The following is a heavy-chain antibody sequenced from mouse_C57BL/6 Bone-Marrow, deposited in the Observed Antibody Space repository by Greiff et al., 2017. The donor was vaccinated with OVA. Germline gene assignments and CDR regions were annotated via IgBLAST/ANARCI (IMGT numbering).Heavy chain of an antibody. V-gene: IGHV1-55*01. CDR1: GYTFTSYW. CDR3: ARGGFTTGVATVPDY. CDR2: IYPGSGST. Sequence: QVQLQQPGAELVKPGASVKMSCKASGYTFTSYWITWVKQRPGQGLEWIGDIYPGSGSTNYNEKFKSKATLTVDTSSSTAYMQLSSLTSEDSAVYYCARGGFTTGVATVPDYWGQGTTLTVSS. D-gene: IGHD1-1*01. J-gene: IGHJ2*01.